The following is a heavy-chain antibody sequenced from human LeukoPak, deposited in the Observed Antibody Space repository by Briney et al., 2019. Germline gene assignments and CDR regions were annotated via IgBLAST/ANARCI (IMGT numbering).Heavy chain of an antibody. Sequence: ASVKVSCKASGYTFTSYGISWVRQAPGQGLEWMGWIGAYNGNTNYAQKLQGRVTMTTDTSTSTAYMELRSLRSDDTAVYYCARENYDILTGYTPLDYWGQGTLVTVSS. CDR1: GYTFTSYG. D-gene: IGHD3-9*01. CDR2: IGAYNGNT. CDR3: ARENYDILTGYTPLDY. J-gene: IGHJ4*02. V-gene: IGHV1-18*01.